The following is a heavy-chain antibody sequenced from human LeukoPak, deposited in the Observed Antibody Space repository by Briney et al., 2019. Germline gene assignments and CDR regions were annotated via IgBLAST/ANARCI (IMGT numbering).Heavy chain of an antibody. CDR2: ISSSSNTI. V-gene: IGHV3-48*04. CDR3: AALDHGHDY. CDR1: GFTFSSYR. J-gene: IGHJ4*02. Sequence: GGSLRLSCAASGFTFSSYRMNWVRQAPGKGLEWVSYISSSSNTIYYADSVKGRFTISRDNAKNTLYLQMNSLRAEDTAVYYCAALDHGHDYWGQGTLVTVSS.